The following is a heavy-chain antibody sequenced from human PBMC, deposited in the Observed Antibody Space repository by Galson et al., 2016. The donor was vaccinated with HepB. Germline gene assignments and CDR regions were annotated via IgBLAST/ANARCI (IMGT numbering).Heavy chain of an antibody. CDR2: INPKSGGK. J-gene: IGHJ4*02. CDR1: GYTFADYY. Sequence: SVKVSCKASGYTFADYYIHWVRQAPGQGLEWMGWINPKSGGKIYAQKFQGRVTMTRDTSITTAYMELSRLISDDTAVYYCARQIIKGAVGVEYWGQGTLVTVSS. D-gene: IGHD3-10*01. CDR3: ARQIIKGAVGVEY. V-gene: IGHV1-2*02.